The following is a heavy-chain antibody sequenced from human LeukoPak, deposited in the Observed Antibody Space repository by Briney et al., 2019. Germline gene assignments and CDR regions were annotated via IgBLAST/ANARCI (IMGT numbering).Heavy chain of an antibody. J-gene: IGHJ4*02. Sequence: GRSLRLSCAASGFTFISYDMRWVRQAPGKGLESVAVIWYDGSNKYYADSVKGRFTISRDNSKNTLYLQMNSLRAEDTAVYYCARAGWDGSGSYYFDYWGQGTLVTVSS. CDR1: GFTFISYD. D-gene: IGHD3-10*01. V-gene: IGHV3-33*01. CDR3: ARAGWDGSGSYYFDY. CDR2: IWYDGSNK.